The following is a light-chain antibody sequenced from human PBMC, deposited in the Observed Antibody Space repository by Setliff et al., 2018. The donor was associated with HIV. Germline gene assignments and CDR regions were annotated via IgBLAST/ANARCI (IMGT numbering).Light chain of an antibody. CDR3: CSYTSSLTYV. CDR2: DVS. CDR1: SSDVGSHNF. J-gene: IGLJ1*01. Sequence: QSALTQPASVSGSPGQSITISCSGTSSDVGSHNFVSWYQQHPGKAPQLIIYDVSQRPSGVSSRFSGSKSGNTASLTISGLQAEDQADYYCCSYTSSLTYVFGTGTKVTVL. V-gene: IGLV2-14*03.